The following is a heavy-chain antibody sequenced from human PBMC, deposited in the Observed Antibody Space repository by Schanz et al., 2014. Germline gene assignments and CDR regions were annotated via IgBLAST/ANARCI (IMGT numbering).Heavy chain of an antibody. CDR2: ISSGSSYA. J-gene: IGHJ3*02. D-gene: IGHD3-16*02. CDR1: GFSLNTYG. CDR3: TRSYYDFSWGSYRFRAFDT. Sequence: AQLMESGGGVVQPGTSLILSCSVSGFSLNTYGIHWFRQPAGKGLEWVSDISSGSSYANYADSVKGRFTISRDNAKKTLSLQMISLRAEDTAIYFCTRSYYDFSWGSYRFRAFDTWGQGTTVIVSS. V-gene: IGHV3-21*05.